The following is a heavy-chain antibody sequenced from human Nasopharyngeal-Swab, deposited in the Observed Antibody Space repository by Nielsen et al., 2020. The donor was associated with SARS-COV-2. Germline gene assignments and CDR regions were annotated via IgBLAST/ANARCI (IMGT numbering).Heavy chain of an antibody. CDR3: ARDLDYYDSSGYDY. Sequence: GESLKISCAASGFTFSDYYMSWIRQAPGKGLEWVSYISSSGTTKYYADSVKGRFTISRDNAKNSLYLQMNSLRAEDTAVYYCARDLDYYDSSGYDYWGQGTLVTVSS. D-gene: IGHD3-22*01. CDR2: ISSSGTTK. V-gene: IGHV3-11*01. CDR1: GFTFSDYY. J-gene: IGHJ4*02.